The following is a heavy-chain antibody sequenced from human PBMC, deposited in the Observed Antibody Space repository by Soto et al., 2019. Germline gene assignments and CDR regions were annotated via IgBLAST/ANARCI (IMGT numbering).Heavy chain of an antibody. CDR3: ASYVDTAMVRYNWFDP. D-gene: IGHD5-18*01. CDR1: GGTFSSYA. V-gene: IGHV1-69*12. J-gene: IGHJ5*02. CDR2: IIPIFGTA. Sequence: QVQLVQSGAEVKKPGSSVKVSCKASGGTFSSYAISWVRQAPGQGLEWMGGIIPIFGTANYAQKFQGRVTMTADESTSAAYMELSSLRAEDTAVYYCASYVDTAMVRYNWFDPWGQGTLVTVSS.